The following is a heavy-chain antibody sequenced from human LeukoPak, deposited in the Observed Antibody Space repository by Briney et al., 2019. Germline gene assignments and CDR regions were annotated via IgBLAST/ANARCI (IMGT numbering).Heavy chain of an antibody. J-gene: IGHJ4*02. V-gene: IGHV4-59*01. CDR1: GGSFSGYY. CDR3: ASRKLGNDY. D-gene: IGHD7-27*01. Sequence: PSETLSLTCAVYGGSFSGYYWSWIRQSPGKGLEWIGYIYYTGTSYNPSLKSRVTISADTSKNQFSLNLSSVTAADTAVYYCASRKLGNDYWGQGTLVTVSS. CDR2: IYYTGT.